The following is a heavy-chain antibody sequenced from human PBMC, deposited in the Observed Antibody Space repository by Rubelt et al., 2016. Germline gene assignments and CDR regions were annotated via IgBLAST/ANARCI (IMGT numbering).Heavy chain of an antibody. CDR3: ARDRIRIAARQGWYFDL. Sequence: QVQLVQSGAEVKKPGASVKVSCKASGYTFTSYGISWVRQAPGQGLEWMGWISAYNGNTNYAQKCQGRVSMTTDTHTSQAYMGRRSLGSDDTAGYDWARDRIRIAARQGWYFDLWGRGTLVTVSS. CDR1: GYTFTSYG. D-gene: IGHD6-6*01. V-gene: IGHV1-18*01. J-gene: IGHJ2*01. CDR2: ISAYNGNT.